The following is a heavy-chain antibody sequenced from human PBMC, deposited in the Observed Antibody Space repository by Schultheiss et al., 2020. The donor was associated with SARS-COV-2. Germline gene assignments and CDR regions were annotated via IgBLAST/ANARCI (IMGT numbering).Heavy chain of an antibody. CDR3: AGSGYRYGARW. CDR1: GGSISSSPYY. D-gene: IGHD5-18*01. V-gene: IGHV4-61*05. CDR2: IHYSGST. J-gene: IGHJ4*02. Sequence: SETLSLTCTVSGGSISSSPYYWAWIRQPPGKGLEWIGYIHYSGSTNSNPSLEGRVVTSVDTSKNQFSLKLSSVTAADTAIYYCAGSGYRYGARWWGQGALVTVAS.